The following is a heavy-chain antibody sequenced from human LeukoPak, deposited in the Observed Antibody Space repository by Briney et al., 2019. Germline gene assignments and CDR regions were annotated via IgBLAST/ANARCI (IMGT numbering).Heavy chain of an antibody. Sequence: ASVKVSCKVSGYSLIDLSVHWVRQAPGRGLEWMGGSDPEDGKTMYAQNFQGRLTMTEDTSTQTSYMELSRLRSEDTAVYYCAKGETVQLERSYYYYPMDVWGQGTTVTVSS. V-gene: IGHV1-24*01. J-gene: IGHJ6*02. CDR1: GYSLIDLS. CDR3: AKGETVQLERSYYYYPMDV. D-gene: IGHD1-1*01. CDR2: SDPEDGKT.